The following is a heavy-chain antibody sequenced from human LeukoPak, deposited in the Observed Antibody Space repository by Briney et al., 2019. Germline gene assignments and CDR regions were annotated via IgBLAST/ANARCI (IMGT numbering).Heavy chain of an antibody. Sequence: GGSLRLSCAASGFTFSGSAMHWVRQASGKGLEWVGRIGSKANSYATAYAASVKGRFTISRDDSKNTAYLQMNSLKTEDTAVYYCTTRIPQDAFDIWGQGTMVTVSS. V-gene: IGHV3-73*01. J-gene: IGHJ3*02. CDR2: IGSKANSYAT. CDR1: GFTFSGSA. CDR3: TTRIPQDAFDI.